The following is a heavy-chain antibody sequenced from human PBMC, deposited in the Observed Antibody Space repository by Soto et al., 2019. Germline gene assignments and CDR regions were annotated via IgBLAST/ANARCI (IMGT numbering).Heavy chain of an antibody. J-gene: IGHJ4*02. V-gene: IGHV1-69*08. D-gene: IGHD1-26*01. Sequence: QVQLVQSGAEVKKPGSSVKVSCKASGGTFSSYTISWVRQAPGQGLEWMGRIIPILGIANYAQKFQGRVTIPADKPTSTAYMGLSSLISEDTAVYYCARDHSGSPAWGQGTLVTVYS. CDR2: IIPILGIA. CDR3: ARDHSGSPA. CDR1: GGTFSSYT.